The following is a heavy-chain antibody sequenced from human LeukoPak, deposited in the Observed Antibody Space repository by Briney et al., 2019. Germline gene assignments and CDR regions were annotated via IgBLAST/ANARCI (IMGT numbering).Heavy chain of an antibody. CDR2: ISSSGSTI. CDR3: ARSGYCSSSSCYGSDY. CDR1: GFTFSDYY. Sequence: GGSLRLSCAASGFTFSDYYMSWIRQAPGKGLEWVSYISSSGSTIYYADSVKGRFTISRDNAKNSLYLQMNSLRAEDTAVYYCARSGYCSSSSCYGSDYWGQGTLVTVSS. J-gene: IGHJ4*02. D-gene: IGHD2-2*03. V-gene: IGHV3-11*04.